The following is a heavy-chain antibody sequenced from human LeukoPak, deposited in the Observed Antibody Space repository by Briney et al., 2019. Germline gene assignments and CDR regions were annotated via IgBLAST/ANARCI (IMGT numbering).Heavy chain of an antibody. J-gene: IGHJ3*02. Sequence: SETLSLTCTVSGGSIGADHWSWVRQPPGKGLEWIGYMSPSGSTNYNPSLKNRGTIFRDMSKNQFFLKLSAVTAADTAVYYCAKDRSINAFDIWGQGTVVTVSA. CDR1: GGSIGADH. V-gene: IGHV4-59*01. D-gene: IGHD2-21*01. CDR2: MSPSGST. CDR3: AKDRSINAFDI.